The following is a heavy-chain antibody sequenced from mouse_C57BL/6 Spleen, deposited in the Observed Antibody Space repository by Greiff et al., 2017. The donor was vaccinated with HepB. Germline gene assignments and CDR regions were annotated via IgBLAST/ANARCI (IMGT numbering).Heavy chain of an antibody. CDR1: GFSLTSYG. D-gene: IGHD2-4*01. J-gene: IGHJ4*01. CDR3: ARTDDYGDYYAMDY. Sequence: QVQLKESGPGLVQPSQSLSITCTVSGFSLTSYGVHWVRQSPGKGLEWLGVIWSGGSTDYNAAFISRLSISKDNSKSQVFFKMNSLQADDTAIYYCARTDDYGDYYAMDYWGQGTSVTVSS. V-gene: IGHV2-2*01. CDR2: IWSGGST.